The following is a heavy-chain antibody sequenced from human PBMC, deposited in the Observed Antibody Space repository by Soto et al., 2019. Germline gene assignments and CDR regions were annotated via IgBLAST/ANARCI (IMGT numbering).Heavy chain of an antibody. V-gene: IGHV4-39*01. J-gene: IGHJ6*02. D-gene: IGHD6-13*01. Sequence: ATLSLTCTVSGGSISSSSYYWGWIRQPPGKGLEWIGSIYYSGSTYYNPSLKSRVTISVDTSKNQFSLKLSSVTAADTAVYYCARHSAAAGRYYYGMDVWGQGTTVTVSS. CDR1: GGSISSSSYY. CDR3: ARHSAAAGRYYYGMDV. CDR2: IYYSGST.